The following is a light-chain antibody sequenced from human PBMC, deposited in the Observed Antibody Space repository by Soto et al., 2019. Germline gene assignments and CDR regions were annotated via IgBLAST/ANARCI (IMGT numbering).Light chain of an antibody. V-gene: IGKV1-5*03. J-gene: IGKJ1*01. CDR3: QQYSTYPPRT. CDR2: KAS. Sequence: IQMSQTPSTLTASVGDRVTITCRVSQSISIWLAWYQQKPGKAPKILIYKASSLESGVPSRFSGSGSGTEFTLTISSLQPAGFAIYYCQQYSTYPPRTFGQGTMV. CDR1: QSISIW.